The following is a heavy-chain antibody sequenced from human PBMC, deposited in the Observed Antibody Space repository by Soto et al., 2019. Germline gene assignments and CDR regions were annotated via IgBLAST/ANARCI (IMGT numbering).Heavy chain of an antibody. D-gene: IGHD3-22*01. CDR3: ARHPPPGYYYDSSGYYGYFQH. V-gene: IGHV3-23*01. CDR2: ISGTGGGT. CDR1: GFTFWTYA. Sequence: PGWSLRLSCAASGFTFWTYAMSWVREARGKGLGWVSVISGTGGGTSYADSVKGRFTISRDNSKNTLYLQMNSLGVEDTAVYYCARHPPPGYYYDSSGYYGYFQHWGQGTPVTVSS. J-gene: IGHJ1*01.